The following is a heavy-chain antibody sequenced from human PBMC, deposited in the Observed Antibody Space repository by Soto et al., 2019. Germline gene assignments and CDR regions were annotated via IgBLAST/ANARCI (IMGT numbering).Heavy chain of an antibody. V-gene: IGHV4-61*01. CDR3: ARARGTYPYYLLSGMDV. D-gene: IGHD1-26*01. Sequence: SETLSLTGTVSGGSVSGGSYYWSWIRQPPGKGLEWIGYIYYSGSTNYNPSLKSRVTISVDTSKNQFSLKLSSVTAADTAVYYCARARGTYPYYLLSGMDVWGQGPTVPTSS. CDR1: GGSVSGGSYY. CDR2: IYYSGST. J-gene: IGHJ6*02.